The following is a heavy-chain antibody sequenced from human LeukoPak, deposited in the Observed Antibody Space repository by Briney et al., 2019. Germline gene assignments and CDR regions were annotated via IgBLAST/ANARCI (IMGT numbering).Heavy chain of an antibody. CDR2: ISGSGGGT. D-gene: IGHD1-26*01. CDR3: AKDLGRYRNNFFDY. CDR1: GFTFSSIA. J-gene: IGHJ4*02. V-gene: IGHV3-23*01. Sequence: GGSLRLPCAASGFTFSSIAKSWVRQAPDQGLEWVSTISGSGGGTYYADSVKGRFTISRDDSKNTLYLQMNSLRADDTAVYYCAKDLGRYRNNFFDYWGQGNLVTVSS.